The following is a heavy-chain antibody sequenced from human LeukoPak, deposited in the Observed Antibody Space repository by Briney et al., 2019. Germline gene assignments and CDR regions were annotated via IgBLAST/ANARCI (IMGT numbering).Heavy chain of an antibody. Sequence: GGSLRLSCAASRFTFSSYAMHWVRQAPGKGLEWVAVISYDGSNKYYADSVKGRFTISRDNSKNTLYLQMNSLRAEDTAVYYCARDLVGGWDDSSGYYYGYFDYWGQGTLVTVSS. J-gene: IGHJ4*02. D-gene: IGHD3-22*01. CDR2: ISYDGSNK. CDR3: ARDLVGGWDDSSGYYYGYFDY. CDR1: RFTFSSYA. V-gene: IGHV3-30-3*01.